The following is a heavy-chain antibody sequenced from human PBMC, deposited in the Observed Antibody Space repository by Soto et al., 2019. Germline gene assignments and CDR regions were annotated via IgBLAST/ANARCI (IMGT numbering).Heavy chain of an antibody. Sequence: SETLSLTCTVSGGSISSSSYYWGWIRQPPGKGLEWIGSIYYSGSTYYNPSLKSRVTISVDTSKNQFSLKLSSVTAADTAVYYCARVLRYFDWLSKDAGDAFDIWGQGTMVTVS. V-gene: IGHV4-39*01. CDR2: IYYSGST. D-gene: IGHD3-9*01. J-gene: IGHJ3*02. CDR3: ARVLRYFDWLSKDAGDAFDI. CDR1: GGSISSSSYY.